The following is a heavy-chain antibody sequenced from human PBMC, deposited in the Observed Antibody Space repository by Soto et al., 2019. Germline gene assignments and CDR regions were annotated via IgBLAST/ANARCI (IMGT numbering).Heavy chain of an antibody. D-gene: IGHD5-12*01. Sequence: PSETLSLTCSVSGDSISSSSYHLGWIRQPPGKGLEWIGTSSYSGNTYYKSSLKSRVTISVDTSKNQFSLKLRSVTAEDKAVYYCASTRLVPTSVWYSGQGTLVTVSS. J-gene: IGHJ4*02. CDR3: ASTRLVPTSVWY. CDR2: SSYSGNT. V-gene: IGHV4-39*01. CDR1: GDSISSSSYH.